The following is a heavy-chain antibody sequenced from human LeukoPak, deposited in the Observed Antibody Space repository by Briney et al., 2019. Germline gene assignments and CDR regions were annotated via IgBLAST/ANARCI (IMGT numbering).Heavy chain of an antibody. CDR3: ARGWGVVSYYDFWSGYRGGAFDI. D-gene: IGHD3-3*01. J-gene: IGHJ3*02. CDR1: GYTFTSYG. CDR2: ISAYNGNT. V-gene: IGHV1-18*01. Sequence: ASVKVSCKASGYTFTSYGISWVRQAPGQELEWMGWISAYNGNTNYAQKLQGRVTMTTDTSTSTAYMELRGLRSDDTAVYYCARGWGVVSYYDFWSGYRGGAFDIWGQGTMVTVSS.